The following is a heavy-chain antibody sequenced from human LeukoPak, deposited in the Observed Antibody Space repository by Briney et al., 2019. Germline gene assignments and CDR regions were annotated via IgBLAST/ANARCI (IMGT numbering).Heavy chain of an antibody. CDR2: INGDGSST. D-gene: IGHD3-22*01. Sequence: PGGSLRLSCAASGFTLSNNWMHWVRQAPGKGLVWVSRINGDGSSTSYADSVKGRFTISRDNAKNTLYLQMNSLRAEDTAVYYCAREGPDYDSSGFFDYWGQGTLVTVSS. CDR1: GFTLSNNW. V-gene: IGHV3-74*01. CDR3: AREGPDYDSSGFFDY. J-gene: IGHJ4*02.